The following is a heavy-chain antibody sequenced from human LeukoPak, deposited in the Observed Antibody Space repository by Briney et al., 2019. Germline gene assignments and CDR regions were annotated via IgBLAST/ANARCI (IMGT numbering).Heavy chain of an antibody. CDR1: GFTFSSYA. CDR2: ISYDGSNK. J-gene: IGHJ4*02. V-gene: IGHV3-30*04. CDR3: ARGRDSGYSFDY. Sequence: PGGSLRLSCAASGFTFSSYAMHWVRQAPGKGLEWVAVISYDGSNKYYADSVKGRFTISRDNSKNTLYLQMNSLRAEDTAVYYCARGRDSGYSFDYWGQGTLVTVSS. D-gene: IGHD5-12*01.